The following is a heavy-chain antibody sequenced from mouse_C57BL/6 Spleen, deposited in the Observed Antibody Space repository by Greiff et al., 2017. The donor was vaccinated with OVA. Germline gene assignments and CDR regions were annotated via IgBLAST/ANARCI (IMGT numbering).Heavy chain of an antibody. Sequence: QVHVKQSGAELARPGASVKLSCKASGYTFTSYGISWVKQRTGQGLEWIGEIYPRSGNNYYNEKFKGKATLTADKSSSTAYMELRSLTSEDSAVYFCARCNRSTMIPYYAMDYWGQGTSVTVSS. CDR2: IYPRSGNN. D-gene: IGHD2-4*01. CDR1: GYTFTSYG. J-gene: IGHJ4*01. V-gene: IGHV1-81*01. CDR3: ARCNRSTMIPYYAMDY.